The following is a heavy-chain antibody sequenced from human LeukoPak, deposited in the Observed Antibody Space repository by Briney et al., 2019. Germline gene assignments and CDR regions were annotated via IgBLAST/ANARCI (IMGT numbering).Heavy chain of an antibody. J-gene: IGHJ4*02. CDR3: AHIPVGSWAFDY. CDR1: KYSFRVNG. V-gene: IGHV1-2*02. CDR2: INPPSGDP. D-gene: IGHD6-13*01. Sequence: SEIVPCDPSKYSFRVNGIEEMHQAPVRGGEWMARINPPSGDPTAAHKIHGRGSMTRDPSISTSYMEVSSLRSDDTAVYYCAHIPVGSWAFDYWGQGTLVTVSS.